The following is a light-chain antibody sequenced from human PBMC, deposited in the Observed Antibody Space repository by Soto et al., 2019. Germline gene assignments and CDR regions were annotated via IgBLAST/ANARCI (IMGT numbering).Light chain of an antibody. CDR1: QTLVYSTSDKNY. CDR2: WAS. CDR3: QQYYDTPYT. J-gene: IGKJ2*01. V-gene: IGKV4-1*01. Sequence: DIVMTQSPDSLTVSLGERATINCKSSQTLVYSTSDKNYFAWYHQKPGQPPKLLIYWASTRESGVPDRFSGSGSGTDFTLTISSLQAEDVGVYYCQQYYDTPYTFGQGTKLVIK.